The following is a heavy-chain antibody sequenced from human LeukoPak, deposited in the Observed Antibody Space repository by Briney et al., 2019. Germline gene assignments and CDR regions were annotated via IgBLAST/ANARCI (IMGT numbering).Heavy chain of an antibody. D-gene: IGHD3-10*01. CDR2: ISGSGGST. V-gene: IGHV3-23*01. CDR3: AKVGPSLVRGLIRGGARYYYNYMDV. J-gene: IGHJ6*03. Sequence: GGSLRLSCAASGFTFSSYWMSWVRQAPGKGLEWVSAISGSGGSTYYADSVKGRFAISRDTSKNTLYLQMNSLRAEDTAVYYCAKVGPSLVRGLIRGGARYYYNYMDVWGKGTTVTISS. CDR1: GFTFSSYW.